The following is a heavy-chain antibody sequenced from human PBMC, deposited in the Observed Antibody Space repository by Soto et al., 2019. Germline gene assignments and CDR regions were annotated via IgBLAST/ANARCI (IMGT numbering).Heavy chain of an antibody. CDR2: ILFDGNKK. J-gene: IGHJ5*02. CDR3: AKDASQTISGSYLSS. D-gene: IGHD1-26*01. CDR1: GFIFSDYA. Sequence: QVQLVESGGGVVRPGRSLRLSCSASGFIFSDYAMHWVRQAPGKGMEWVAVILFDGNKKYYADFVKGRFTISRDNFKNSLYLQMNSLRAEDTAVYYCAKDASQTISGSYLSSWGQGSLVNVSS. V-gene: IGHV3-30*18.